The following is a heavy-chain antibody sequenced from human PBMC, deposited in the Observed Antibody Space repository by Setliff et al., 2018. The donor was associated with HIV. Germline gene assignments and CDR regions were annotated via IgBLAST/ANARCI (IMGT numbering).Heavy chain of an antibody. Sequence: ETLSLTCIVTGASIISGSYYWAWIRQPPGKGLEWIGTIYNGGASHYNPSLKSRVIIFLDPSKNQFSLELTSVTAADTAVYYCAREAPSEPTRYYNFWSGYPDWFDPWGPGTLVTVSS. J-gene: IGHJ5*02. CDR1: GASIISGSYY. CDR2: IYNGGAS. CDR3: AREAPSEPTRYYNFWSGYPDWFDP. D-gene: IGHD3-3*01. V-gene: IGHV4-39*07.